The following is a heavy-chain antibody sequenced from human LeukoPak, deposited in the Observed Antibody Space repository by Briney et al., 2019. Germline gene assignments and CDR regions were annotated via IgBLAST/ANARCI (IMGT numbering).Heavy chain of an antibody. Sequence: SQTLSLTCAISGDSVSSNSAGWNWIRQSPSRGLEWLGRTYYRSKWYNDFAPSVRNRITINPDTSKNQFSLQLNSVTPEDTAVYYCARAKLARGVISYYYYYMDVWGKGTTVTVSS. CDR3: ARAKLARGVISYYYYYMDV. D-gene: IGHD3-10*01. V-gene: IGHV6-1*01. CDR1: GDSVSSNSAG. CDR2: TYYRSKWYN. J-gene: IGHJ6*03.